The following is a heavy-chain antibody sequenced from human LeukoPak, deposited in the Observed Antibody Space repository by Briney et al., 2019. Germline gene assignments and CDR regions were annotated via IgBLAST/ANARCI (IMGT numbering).Heavy chain of an antibody. Sequence: GASVKVSCKASGYTFTSYDINWVRQATAQGLEWMGWMNPNSGNTGYAQKFQGRVTMTRNTSISTAYMELSSLRSEDTAVYYCATRNGDFWSGYYFDYWGQGTLVTVSS. J-gene: IGHJ4*02. CDR3: ATRNGDFWSGYYFDY. CDR2: MNPNSGNT. V-gene: IGHV1-8*01. CDR1: GYTFTSYD. D-gene: IGHD3-3*01.